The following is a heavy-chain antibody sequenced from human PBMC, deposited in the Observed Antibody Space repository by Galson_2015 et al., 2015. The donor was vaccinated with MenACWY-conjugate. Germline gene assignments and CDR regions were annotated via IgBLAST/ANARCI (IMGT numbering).Heavy chain of an antibody. CDR1: RLPLRPRGLR. CDR3: ARLGWRCLNVSMDV. Sequence: LTLLCTFCRLPLRPRGLRVRCDRRPPGKALEWLACFGLGYDKYYNKSLKTRLTISKDTSKSQVILTMTNMEPLDTATYYCARLGWRCLNVSMDVWGQGTTVTVPS. CDR2: FGLGYDK. V-gene: IGHV2-70D*14. D-gene: IGHD6-19*01. J-gene: IGHJ6*02.